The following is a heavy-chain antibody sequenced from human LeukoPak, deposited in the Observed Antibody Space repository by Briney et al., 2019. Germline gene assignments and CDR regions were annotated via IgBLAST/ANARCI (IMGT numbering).Heavy chain of an antibody. D-gene: IGHD3-3*01. CDR1: GYTFTGYY. J-gene: IGHJ3*02. CDR2: INPNSGGT. Sequence: ASVKVSCKASGYTFTGYYMHWVRQAPGQGLEWMGRINPNSGGTNYAQKFQGRVTMTRDTSISTAYMELSRLRAEDTAVYYCARDLNYDFWSGSDAFDIWGQGTMVTVSS. CDR3: ARDLNYDFWSGSDAFDI. V-gene: IGHV1-2*06.